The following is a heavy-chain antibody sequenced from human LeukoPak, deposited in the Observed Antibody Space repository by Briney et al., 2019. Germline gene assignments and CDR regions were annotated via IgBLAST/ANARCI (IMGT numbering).Heavy chain of an antibody. CDR1: GGSFSGYY. D-gene: IGHD2/OR15-2a*01. V-gene: IGHV4-34*01. Sequence: KPSETLSLTCAVYGGSFSGYYWSWIRQPPGKGLEWIGSIYYSGSTYYNPSLKSRVTISVDKSNDHFSLKLTSVTAADTAVYYCGSGDYYYFDYWGQGTLVTVSS. CDR2: IYYSGST. CDR3: GSGDYYYFDY. J-gene: IGHJ4*02.